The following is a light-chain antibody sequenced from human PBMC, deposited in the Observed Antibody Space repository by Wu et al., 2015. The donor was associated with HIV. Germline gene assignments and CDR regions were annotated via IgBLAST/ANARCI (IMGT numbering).Light chain of an antibody. J-gene: IGKJ5*01. V-gene: IGKV3-20*01. CDR3: QQYRDSPTT. Sequence: TQFPPLLSLSVGDTATLSCRASQYISDNYVAWYQQKFGQPPRLLIHEAYKRAAGLPDRFDASGSGTDFTLTIDRLEPEDFAVYFCQQYRDSPTTFGQGTRLENK. CDR1: QYISDNY. CDR2: EAY.